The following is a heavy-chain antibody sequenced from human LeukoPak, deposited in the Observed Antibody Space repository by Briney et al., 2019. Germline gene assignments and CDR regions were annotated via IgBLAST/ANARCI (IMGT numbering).Heavy chain of an antibody. V-gene: IGHV1-46*01. CDR2: INPSGGSA. J-gene: IGHJ4*02. CDR1: GYTFTSYY. Sequence: GASVKVSCKASGYTFTSYYMHWVRQAPGQGLEWMGIINPSGGSASYAQKFQGRVTMTRDTSTSTVYMELSSLRSEDTAVYCCARATLDYKVDYWGQGTLVTVSS. CDR3: ARATLDYKVDY. D-gene: IGHD4-4*01.